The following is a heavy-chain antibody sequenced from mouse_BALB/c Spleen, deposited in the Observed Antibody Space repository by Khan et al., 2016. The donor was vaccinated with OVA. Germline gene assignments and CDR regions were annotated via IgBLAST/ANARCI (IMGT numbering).Heavy chain of an antibody. V-gene: IGHV14-3*02. CDR1: GFNIKDTY. CDR2: IDPANGNT. D-gene: IGHD4-1*01. CDR3: ARDYWDVFAY. Sequence: EVQLVESGAELVKPGASVKLSCTASGFNIKDTYMHWVKQRPEQGLEWIGGIDPANGNTKFDPKFQDKATISADTSSNTAYLQLSSLTSEDTAVYYCARDYWDVFAYWGQGTLVTVSA. J-gene: IGHJ3*01.